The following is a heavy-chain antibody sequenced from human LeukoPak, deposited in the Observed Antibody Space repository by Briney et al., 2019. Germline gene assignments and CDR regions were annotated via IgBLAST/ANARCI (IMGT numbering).Heavy chain of an antibody. J-gene: IGHJ4*02. CDR2: IYYSGST. CDR1: GGSISSYY. CDR3: ARDPTRSGLDY. D-gene: IGHD4-11*01. V-gene: IGHV4-59*01. Sequence: SETLSLTCTVSGGSISSYYWSWIRQPPGKGLEWIGYIYYSGSTNYNPSLKSRVTISVDTSKNQFSLKLSSVTAADTAVYYCARDPTRSGLDYWGQGTLVTVSS.